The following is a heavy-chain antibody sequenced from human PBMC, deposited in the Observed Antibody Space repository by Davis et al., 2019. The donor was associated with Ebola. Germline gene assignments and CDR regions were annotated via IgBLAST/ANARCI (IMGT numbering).Heavy chain of an antibody. CDR1: GGSISSYY. Sequence: SETLSLTCTVSGGSISSYYWSWIQQPPGKGLEWIGYIYYSGSTNYNPSLKSRVTISVDTSKNQFSLKLSSVTAADTAVYYCAIPSGRYYYYYGMDVWGQGTTVTVSS. CDR2: IYYSGST. CDR3: AIPSGRYYYYYGMDV. D-gene: IGHD6-19*01. J-gene: IGHJ6*02. V-gene: IGHV4-59*12.